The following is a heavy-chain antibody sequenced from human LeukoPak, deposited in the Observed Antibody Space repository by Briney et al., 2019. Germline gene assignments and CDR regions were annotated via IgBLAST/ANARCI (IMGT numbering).Heavy chain of an antibody. CDR3: AKESQGLLRPYYYYGMDV. D-gene: IGHD2/OR15-2a*01. CDR2: ISGSGDTT. CDR1: GFTLSSYA. J-gene: IGHJ6*02. Sequence: GGSLRLSCAASGFTLSSYAMSWVRQAPGKGLEWVSGISGSGDTTYYADSVKGRFTISRDNSKNTLLLQMNRLRGEDSAVFYCAKESQGLLRPYYYYGMDVWGQGTTVTVSS. V-gene: IGHV3-23*01.